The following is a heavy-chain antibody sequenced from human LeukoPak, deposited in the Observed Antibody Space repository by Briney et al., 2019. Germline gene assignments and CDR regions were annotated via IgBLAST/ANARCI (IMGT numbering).Heavy chain of an antibody. Sequence: GGSLRLSCAASGFTFSDYYMSWIRQAPGKGLEGASYISSSGSTIYYADSVKGRFTISRDNAKNSLYLQMNSLRAEDTAVYYCARAASSSSRPIYYYSYYMDVWGKETTVTVSS. J-gene: IGHJ6*03. CDR2: ISSSGSTI. CDR3: ARAASSSSRPIYYYSYYMDV. CDR1: GFTFSDYY. V-gene: IGHV3-11*01. D-gene: IGHD6-6*01.